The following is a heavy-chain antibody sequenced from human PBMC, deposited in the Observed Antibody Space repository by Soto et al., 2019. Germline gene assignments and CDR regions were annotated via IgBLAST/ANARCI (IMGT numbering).Heavy chain of an antibody. CDR1: GFTFRNFG. CDR3: ARDEAPAGGYLDS. V-gene: IGHV3-23*01. CDR2: VSGDGGST. D-gene: IGHD2-15*01. J-gene: IGHJ4*02. Sequence: GGSLRLSCAASGFTFRNFGMTWVRQAPGQGPEWVSLVSGDGGSTIYLDSVRGRFTISRDNSKNTLYLQTDSLRAEDTAIYYCARDEAPAGGYLDSWGQGTLVTVSS.